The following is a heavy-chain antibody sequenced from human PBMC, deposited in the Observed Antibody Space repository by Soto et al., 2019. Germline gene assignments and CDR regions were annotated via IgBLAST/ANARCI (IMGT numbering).Heavy chain of an antibody. J-gene: IGHJ4*02. CDR1: GFTFSSYG. Sequence: GGSLRLSCAASGFTFSSYGMHWVRQAPGKGLEWVAVISDDGSNKYYADSLKGRFTISRDNSKNTLYLQMNSLRAEDTTVYYCAKEWVYDTSGWSFDYWGQGT. CDR2: ISDDGSNK. V-gene: IGHV3-30*18. D-gene: IGHD3-22*01. CDR3: AKEWVYDTSGWSFDY.